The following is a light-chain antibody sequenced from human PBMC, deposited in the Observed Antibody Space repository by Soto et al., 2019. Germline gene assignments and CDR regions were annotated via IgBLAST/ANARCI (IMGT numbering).Light chain of an antibody. Sequence: IVFTRSPGALSVLTGARLTLSXXASQSVRSNLALYPQKPGQAPRLLIYGASTRATGIPARFSGSGSGTDFTLTISRLEPEDFAVYYCQQYGSSRWTVGPGTKVDTK. CDR1: QSVRSN. V-gene: IGKV3-20*01. CDR2: GAS. CDR3: QQYGSSRWT. J-gene: IGKJ1*01.